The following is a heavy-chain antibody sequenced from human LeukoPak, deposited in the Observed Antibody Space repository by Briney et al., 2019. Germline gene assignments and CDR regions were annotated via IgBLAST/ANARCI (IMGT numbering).Heavy chain of an antibody. J-gene: IGHJ1*01. CDR3: ARDAGAEYFQH. V-gene: IGHV4-61*02. Sequence: SETLSLTCTVSGGSISSGSYYWSWIRQPAGKGLEWIGRVYTSGSTNYNPSLKSRVTISLDTSKNQFSLKLSTVTAADTAVYYCARDAGAEYFQHWGQGTLVTVSS. CDR1: GGSISSGSYY. CDR2: VYTSGST.